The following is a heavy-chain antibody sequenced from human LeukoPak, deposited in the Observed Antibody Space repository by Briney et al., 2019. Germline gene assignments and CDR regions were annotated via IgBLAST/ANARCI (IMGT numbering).Heavy chain of an antibody. CDR1: GFTFSSYG. V-gene: IGHV3-30*18. CDR3: AKDLAYGDSAGYYGMDV. Sequence: GRSLRLSCAASGFTFSSYGMHWVRQAPGKGLEWVAVISYDGSNEYYADSVKGRFTISRDNSKNTLYLQMNSLRAEDTAVYYCAKDLAYGDSAGYYGMDVWGQGTTVTVSS. J-gene: IGHJ6*02. D-gene: IGHD4-17*01. CDR2: ISYDGSNE.